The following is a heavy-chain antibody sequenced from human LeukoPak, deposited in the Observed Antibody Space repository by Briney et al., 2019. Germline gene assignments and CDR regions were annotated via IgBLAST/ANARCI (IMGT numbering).Heavy chain of an antibody. CDR3: AKDPIAAAGKRGGFDY. Sequence: GGSLRLSCAASGFTFSSYAMSWVRQAPGKGLEWVSAISGSGGSTYYADSVKGRFTISSHNSKNTLYLQMNGLRAEDTAVYYCAKDPIAAAGKRGGFDYWGQGTLVTVSS. V-gene: IGHV3-23*01. CDR1: GFTFSSYA. J-gene: IGHJ4*02. CDR2: ISGSGGST. D-gene: IGHD6-13*01.